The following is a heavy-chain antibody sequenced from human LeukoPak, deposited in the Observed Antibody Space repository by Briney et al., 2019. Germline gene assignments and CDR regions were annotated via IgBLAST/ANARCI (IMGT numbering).Heavy chain of an antibody. CDR2: IDPSDSYT. CDR3: ARGGGIVVVPAAKDY. Sequence: GESLKISCKGSGYSFTSYWISWVRQMPGKVLEWMGRIDPSDSYTNHSPSFQGPVAISADKSIRTAYLQWSSLKASDTAMYYCARGGGIVVVPAAKDYWGQGNLVTVSS. CDR1: GYSFTSYW. D-gene: IGHD2-2*01. V-gene: IGHV5-10-1*01. J-gene: IGHJ4*02.